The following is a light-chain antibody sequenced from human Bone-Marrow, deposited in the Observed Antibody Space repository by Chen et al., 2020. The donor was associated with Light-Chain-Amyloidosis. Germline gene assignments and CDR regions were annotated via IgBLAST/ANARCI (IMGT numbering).Light chain of an antibody. J-gene: IGLJ1*01. CDR3: SSYTSTGTYV. CDR2: EVS. V-gene: IGLV2-14*01. Sequence: SALTQPASVSGSPGQSITISCTGSSGHVGGYNYVSWYRHHPGKAPKLMIYEVSNRPSGVSNRFSGSKSGNTASLTISGLQTEDEADYYCSSYTSTGTYVFGTGTKVTVL. CDR1: SGHVGGYNY.